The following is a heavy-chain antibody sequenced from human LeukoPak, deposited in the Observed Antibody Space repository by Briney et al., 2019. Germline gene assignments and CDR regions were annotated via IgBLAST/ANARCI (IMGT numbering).Heavy chain of an antibody. J-gene: IGHJ4*02. Sequence: KASETLSLTCAVYGGSFSGYYWSWIRQPPGKGLEWIGEINHSGSTNYNPSLKSRVTISVDTSKNQFSLKLSSVTAADTAVYYCARTPGIAAAGIDYWGQGTLVTVSS. CDR2: INHSGST. V-gene: IGHV4-34*01. CDR3: ARTPGIAAAGIDY. CDR1: GGSFSGYY. D-gene: IGHD6-13*01.